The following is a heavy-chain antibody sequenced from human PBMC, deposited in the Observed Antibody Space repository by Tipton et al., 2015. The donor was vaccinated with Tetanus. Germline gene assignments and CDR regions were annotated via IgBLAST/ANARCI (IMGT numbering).Heavy chain of an antibody. CDR3: ARDRYYDILTGYYGVGVDRLYGMDV. D-gene: IGHD3-9*01. Sequence: LRLSCTVSGCSISSGGYYWSWIRQHPGKGLEWIGYIYYSGSTYYNPSLKSRVTISVDTSKNQFSLKLSSVTAADTAVYYCARDRYYDILTGYYGVGVDRLYGMDVWGQGTTVTVSS. V-gene: IGHV4-31*03. CDR2: IYYSGST. CDR1: GCSISSGGYY. J-gene: IGHJ6*02.